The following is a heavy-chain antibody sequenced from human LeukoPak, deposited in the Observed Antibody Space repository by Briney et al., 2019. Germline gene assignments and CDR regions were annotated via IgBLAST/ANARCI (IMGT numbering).Heavy chain of an antibody. J-gene: IGHJ4*02. Sequence: GGSLRLSCEASGFAFDRFTMHWVRQVPGKGLEWVSFIDRRSRAISYAEPVTGRFTISRDNWKNSLYLQMNSLRSEDTAVYYCAKEKDCYGDCYFFDFWGRGTLVTVSS. CDR3: AKEKDCYGDCYFFDF. V-gene: IGHV3-43*01. CDR1: GFAFDRFT. CDR2: IDRRSRAI. D-gene: IGHD2-21*02.